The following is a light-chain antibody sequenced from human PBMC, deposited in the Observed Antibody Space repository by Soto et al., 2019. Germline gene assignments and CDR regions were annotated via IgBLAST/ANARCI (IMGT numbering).Light chain of an antibody. CDR3: QQYNNWPHLT. Sequence: EIVMTQSPATLPVSPGERATLSCRASQSVSSNLAWYQQKPGQAPRLLIYGASTRATGIPARFSGSGSGTEFTLTISSLQSEDFAVYYCQQYNNWPHLTFGGGTKVDIK. CDR1: QSVSSN. CDR2: GAS. V-gene: IGKV3-15*01. J-gene: IGKJ4*01.